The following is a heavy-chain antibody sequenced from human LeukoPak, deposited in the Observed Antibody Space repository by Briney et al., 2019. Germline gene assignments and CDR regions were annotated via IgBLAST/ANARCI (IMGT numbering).Heavy chain of an antibody. D-gene: IGHD3-22*01. J-gene: IGHJ3*02. Sequence: GGSLRLSCAASGFTVSTNYMSWVRQAPGKGLEWVSVIYSGGSTFYADSVKDRFTISRDNSKNKLYLQTNSLRAGDTAVYYCAKLQCRDRSGSIRGDDAFDIWGQGTMVTVSS. CDR1: GFTVSTNY. V-gene: IGHV3-66*04. CDR2: IYSGGST. CDR3: AKLQCRDRSGSIRGDDAFDI.